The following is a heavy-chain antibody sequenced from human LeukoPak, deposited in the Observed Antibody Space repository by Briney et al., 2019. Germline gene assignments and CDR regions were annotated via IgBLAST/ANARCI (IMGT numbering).Heavy chain of an antibody. CDR1: GGSISSGDYY. V-gene: IGHV4-30-4*01. J-gene: IGHJ6*02. Sequence: PSQTLSLTCTVSGGSISSGDYYWSWIRQPPGKGLEWIGYIYYSGSTYYNPSLKSRVTISVDTSKNQFSLKLSSVTAADTAVYYCAGDIRLYPGYDYGMDVWGQGTTVTVSS. CDR2: IYYSGST. D-gene: IGHD2-2*02. CDR3: AGDIRLYPGYDYGMDV.